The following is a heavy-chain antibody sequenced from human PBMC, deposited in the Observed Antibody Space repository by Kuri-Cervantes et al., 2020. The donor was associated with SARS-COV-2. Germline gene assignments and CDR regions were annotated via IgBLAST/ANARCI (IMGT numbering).Heavy chain of an antibody. CDR2: IRSGGAST. D-gene: IGHD3-16*01. CDR3: ARDRGAFGGWFDP. Sequence: GGSLRLSCAASGFAFSSHAMSWVRRTPEKGLEWVSAIRSGGASTSYADSVMGRFSISRDDSKNTLYLQMNGLRVEDTAVYFCARDRGAFGGWFDPWGQGTLVTVSS. CDR1: GFAFSSHA. V-gene: IGHV3-23*01. J-gene: IGHJ5*02.